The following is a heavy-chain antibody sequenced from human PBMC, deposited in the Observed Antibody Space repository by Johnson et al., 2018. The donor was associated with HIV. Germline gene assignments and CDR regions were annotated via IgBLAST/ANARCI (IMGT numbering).Heavy chain of an antibody. CDR1: GFTFSSYA. J-gene: IGHJ3*02. CDR3: AKDRVDTAMVVNAFDI. CDR2: ISYDGSNK. Sequence: QVQLVESGGGVVQPGRSLRLSCAASGFTFSSYAMHWVRQAPGKGLEWVAVISYDGSNKYYADSVKGRLTISRDNSKNTLYLQMNSLRAEDTAMYYCAKDRVDTAMVVNAFDIWGQGTMVTVSS. D-gene: IGHD5-18*01. V-gene: IGHV3-30*04.